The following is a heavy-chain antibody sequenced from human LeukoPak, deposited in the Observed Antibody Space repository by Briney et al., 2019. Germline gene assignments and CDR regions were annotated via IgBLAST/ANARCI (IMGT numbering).Heavy chain of an antibody. D-gene: IGHD3-3*01. J-gene: IGHJ4*02. CDR3: ARDSRDYDFWSGPYYFDY. CDR2: ISAYNGNT. Sequence: ASVKVSCKASGYTFTSYGISWVRQAPGQGLEWMGWISAYNGNTNYAQKLQGRVTMTTDTSTSTAYMELRSLRSDDTAVYYCARDSRDYDFWSGPYYFDYWGQGTLVTVSS. CDR1: GYTFTSYG. V-gene: IGHV1-18*01.